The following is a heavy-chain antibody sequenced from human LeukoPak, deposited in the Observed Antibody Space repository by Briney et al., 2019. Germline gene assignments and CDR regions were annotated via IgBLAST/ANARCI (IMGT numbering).Heavy chain of an antibody. CDR2: VDPSDGAT. Sequence: ASVKVSCKAAGHTFTAYNFYWVRQAPGQGLEWMGIVDPSDGATSYAQKFRGRVAMTRDMSTSTIYLELKSLRSDDTALYYCAGDRGRTFDFEFWGQGTQVTVS. CDR3: AGDRGRTFDFEF. V-gene: IGHV1-46*01. D-gene: IGHD1-14*01. CDR1: GHTFTAYN. J-gene: IGHJ4*02.